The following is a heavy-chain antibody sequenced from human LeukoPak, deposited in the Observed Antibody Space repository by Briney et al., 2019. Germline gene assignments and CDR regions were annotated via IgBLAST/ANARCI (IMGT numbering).Heavy chain of an antibody. D-gene: IGHD2-2*01. J-gene: IGHJ4*02. V-gene: IGHV4-4*02. CDR3: ARDAPYCSSTSCPPGY. Sequence: PSETLSLTCAVPGGSISSSDWWSWVRQPPGKGLEWIGEIYHSGSTNYNPSLKSRVTISVDKSKNQFSLKLSSVTAADTAVYYCARDAPYCSSTSCPPGYWGQGTLVTVSP. CDR2: IYHSGST. CDR1: GGSISSSDW.